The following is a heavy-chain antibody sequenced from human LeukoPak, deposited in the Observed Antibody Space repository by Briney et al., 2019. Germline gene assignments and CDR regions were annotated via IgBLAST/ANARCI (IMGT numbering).Heavy chain of an antibody. Sequence: GGSLRLSCAASGFTFSRYAMSWVRQAPGKGLEWVSAISGSGGSTYYADSVKGRFTISRDNSKNTLYLQMNSLRAEDTAVYYCANLIRDSSGYQEVDYWGQGTLVTVSS. CDR2: ISGSGGST. V-gene: IGHV3-23*01. CDR3: ANLIRDSSGYQEVDY. CDR1: GFTFSRYA. D-gene: IGHD3-22*01. J-gene: IGHJ4*02.